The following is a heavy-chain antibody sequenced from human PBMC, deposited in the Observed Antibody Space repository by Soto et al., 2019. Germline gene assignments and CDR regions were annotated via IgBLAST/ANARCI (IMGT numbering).Heavy chain of an antibody. V-gene: IGHV4-39*01. CDR2: IFYLGSS. Sequence: QLQLQESGPGLVKPSETLSLTCTVSGDSIISSDFYWGWVRQPPGKGLEWIGSIFYLGSSYYNPSLKSRVTMSVDTSKNQFSLRLRSVTAADTALYFCARHSLALRKNNWFDPWGQGTLVTVSS. D-gene: IGHD3-3*02. J-gene: IGHJ5*02. CDR3: ARHSLALRKNNWFDP. CDR1: GDSIISSDFY.